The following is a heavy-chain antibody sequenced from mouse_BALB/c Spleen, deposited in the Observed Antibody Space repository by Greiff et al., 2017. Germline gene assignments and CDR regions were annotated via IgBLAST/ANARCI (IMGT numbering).Heavy chain of an antibody. Sequence: EVQLQQSGTVLARPGASVKMSCKASGYTFTSYWMHWVKQRPGQGLEWIGAIYPGNSDTSYNQKFKGKAKLTAVTSTSTAYMELSSLTNEDSAVYYCTRFPIYDGAWFAYWGQGTLVTVSA. CDR2: IYPGNSDT. D-gene: IGHD2-3*01. CDR3: TRFPIYDGAWFAY. CDR1: GYTFTSYW. V-gene: IGHV1-5*01. J-gene: IGHJ3*01.